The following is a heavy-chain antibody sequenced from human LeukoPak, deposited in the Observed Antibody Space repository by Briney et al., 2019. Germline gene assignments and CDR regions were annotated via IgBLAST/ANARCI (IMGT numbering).Heavy chain of an antibody. V-gene: IGHV3-20*04. J-gene: IGHJ6*03. CDR1: GFTFDDYG. Sequence: GGSLRLSCAASGFTFDDYGMSWVRQAPGKGLEWVSGINWNGGSTGYADSVKGRFTISRDNAKNALYLQMNSLRAEDTALYYCARDCGGRLYYYYYMGVWGKGTTVTVSS. CDR2: INWNGGST. D-gene: IGHD3-16*01. CDR3: ARDCGGRLYYYYYMGV.